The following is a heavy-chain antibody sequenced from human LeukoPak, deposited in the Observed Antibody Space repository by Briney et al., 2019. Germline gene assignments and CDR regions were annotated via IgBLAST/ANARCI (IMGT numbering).Heavy chain of an antibody. D-gene: IGHD6-19*01. J-gene: IGHJ4*02. CDR2: IYYSGST. V-gene: IGHV4-30-4*08. CDR1: GGSISSGDYY. Sequence: KASQTLSLTCTVSGGSISSGDYYWSWIRRPPGKGLEWIGYIYYSGSTYYNPSLKSRVTISVDTSKNQFSLKLSSVTAADTAVYYCARALRIAVAGNADPFDYWGQGTLVTVSS. CDR3: ARALRIAVAGNADPFDY.